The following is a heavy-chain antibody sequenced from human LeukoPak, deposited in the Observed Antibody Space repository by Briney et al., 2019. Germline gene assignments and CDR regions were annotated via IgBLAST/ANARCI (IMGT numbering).Heavy chain of an antibody. V-gene: IGHV3-48*03. J-gene: IGHJ4*02. D-gene: IGHD3-22*01. CDR1: GFTFSSYE. Sequence: PGGSLRLSCVASGFTFSSYEMNWVRQAPGKGLEWVSYISGSGGDISYAGSVKGRFTISRDNSKNSLYLQMNSLRAEDTAVYYCARGSYYYDTTVYYAPDFWGQGTLVTVSS. CDR2: ISGSGGDI. CDR3: ARGSYYYDTTVYYAPDF.